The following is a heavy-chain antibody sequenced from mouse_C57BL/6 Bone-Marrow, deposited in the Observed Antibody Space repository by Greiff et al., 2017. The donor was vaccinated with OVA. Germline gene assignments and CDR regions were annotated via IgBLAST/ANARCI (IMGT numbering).Heavy chain of an antibody. CDR2: IYPGGGYT. Sequence: QVQLQQSGAELVRPGPSVKMSCKASGYTFTNYWIGWAKQRPGHGLEWIGDIYPGGGYTNYNEKFKGKATLTADKSSSTAYMQFSSLTSEDSAIYYCARSKNPYYFDYWGQGTTLTVSS. CDR1: GYTFTNYW. J-gene: IGHJ2*01. CDR3: ARSKNPYYFDY. V-gene: IGHV1-63*01. D-gene: IGHD1-3*01.